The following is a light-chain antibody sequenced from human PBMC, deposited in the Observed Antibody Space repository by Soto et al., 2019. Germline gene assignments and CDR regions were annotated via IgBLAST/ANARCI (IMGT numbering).Light chain of an antibody. V-gene: IGLV4-69*01. CDR2: LNSDGSH. CDR3: QTWGTGTGV. CDR1: SGHSSYA. J-gene: IGLJ3*02. Sequence: QPVLTQSPSASASLGASVKLTCTLSSGHSSYAIAWHQQQPEKGPRYLMKLNSDGSHSKGDGIPDRFSGSSSGAERYLTISSRQSEDEADYYCQTWGTGTGVFGGGTKVTVL.